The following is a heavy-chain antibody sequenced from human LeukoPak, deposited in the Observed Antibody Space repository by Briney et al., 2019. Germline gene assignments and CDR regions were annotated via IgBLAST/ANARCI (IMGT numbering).Heavy chain of an antibody. D-gene: IGHD6-13*01. J-gene: IGHJ5*02. CDR2: ISGNNGNT. V-gene: IGHV1-18*01. CDR3: ARSGGSRYNRFDP. Sequence: ASVKVSCKTSGYTFTSYGISWVRQAPGQGPEWMGWISGNNGNTNYGQKLQGRVTMTTDTSTSTAYMEVRSLRVDDTAVYYCARSGGSRYNRFDPWGQGTLVTVSS. CDR1: GYTFTSYG.